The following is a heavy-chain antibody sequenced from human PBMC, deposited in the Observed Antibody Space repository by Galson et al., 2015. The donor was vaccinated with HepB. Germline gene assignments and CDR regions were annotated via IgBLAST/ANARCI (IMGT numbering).Heavy chain of an antibody. D-gene: IGHD3-9*01. J-gene: IGHJ6*02. Sequence: SLRLSCAASGFTSSSYEMNWVRQAPGKGLEWVSYISSSGSTIYYADSVKGRFTISRDNAKNSLYLQMNSLRAEDTAVYYCARGGYDILTGYYKLDYYYGMDVWGQGTTVTVSS. CDR3: ARGGYDILTGYYKLDYYYGMDV. CDR1: GFTSSSYE. V-gene: IGHV3-48*03. CDR2: ISSSGSTI.